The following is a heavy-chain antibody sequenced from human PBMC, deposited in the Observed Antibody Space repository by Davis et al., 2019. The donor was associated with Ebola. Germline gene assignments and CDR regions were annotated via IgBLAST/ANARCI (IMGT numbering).Heavy chain of an antibody. CDR2: INHDSTAI. D-gene: IGHD2-8*01. V-gene: IGHV3-48*02. CDR1: GFTFNSHN. CDR3: ARDQVWASDY. J-gene: IGHJ4*02. Sequence: GESLKISCAASGFTFNSHNMNWVRQPPGKGLEWVSHINHDSTAIYYADSVKGRFTISRDNARNSLYLQMNTLTDEDTAVYYCARDQVWASDYWGRGTLVTVSS.